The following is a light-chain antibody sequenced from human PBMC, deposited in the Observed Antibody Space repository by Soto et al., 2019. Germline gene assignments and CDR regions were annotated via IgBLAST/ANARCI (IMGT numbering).Light chain of an antibody. CDR1: QDISNY. Sequence: DIEMTQSPSSLSASVGDKVTITCQASQDISNYLNWYQQKTGRAPKLLIYDASSLESGVSSRFSGSGSGTHFTFTISSLQPDDIATYYCQQYEDFPLTVGQGTRLEIK. V-gene: IGKV1-33*01. CDR3: QQYEDFPLT. J-gene: IGKJ5*01. CDR2: DAS.